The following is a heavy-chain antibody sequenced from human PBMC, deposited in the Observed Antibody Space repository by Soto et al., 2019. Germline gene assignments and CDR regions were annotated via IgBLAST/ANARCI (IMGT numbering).Heavy chain of an antibody. D-gene: IGHD3-22*01. J-gene: IGHJ4*02. CDR2: VSYDGTKQ. V-gene: IGHV3-30-3*01. CDR3: ARDRVYYYDSSGYYNFDF. Sequence: QVQLVESGGGVVQPGRSLRVSCAASGFTFSHYAMHWVRQAPGKGLEWVAVVSYDGTKQFYADSVKGRFTISRDSSKSTLYLQMNNLRDEDTAVYYWARDRVYYYDSSGYYNFDFWGQGTLVTVSS. CDR1: GFTFSHYA.